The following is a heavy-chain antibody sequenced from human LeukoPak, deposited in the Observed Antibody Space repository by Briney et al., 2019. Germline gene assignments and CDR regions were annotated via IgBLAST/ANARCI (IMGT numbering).Heavy chain of an antibody. Sequence: GRSLRLSCAASGFTFDDYAMHWVRQAPGKGLEWVSGISWNSGSIGYADSVKGRFTISRDNAKNSLYLQMNSLRAEDMALYYCAKDLSSYGYEGLDYWGQGTLVTVPS. D-gene: IGHD5-18*01. V-gene: IGHV3-9*03. CDR3: AKDLSSYGYEGLDY. J-gene: IGHJ4*02. CDR1: GFTFDDYA. CDR2: ISWNSGSI.